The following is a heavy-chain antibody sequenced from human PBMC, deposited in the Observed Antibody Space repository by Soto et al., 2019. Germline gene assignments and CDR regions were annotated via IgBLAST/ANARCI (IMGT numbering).Heavy chain of an antibody. J-gene: IGHJ4*02. CDR1: GFTFSSYS. D-gene: IGHD3-22*01. CDR2: ISSSSSYI. CDR3: ARSQYYYDSSGYYGY. V-gene: IGHV3-21*01. Sequence: EVQLVESGGGLVKPGGSLRLSCAASGFTFSSYSMNWVRQAPGKGLEWVSSISSSSSYIYYADSVKGRFTISRDNAKNSLYLQMNSLRAEDTAVYYCARSQYYYDSSGYYGYWGQGTLVTVSS.